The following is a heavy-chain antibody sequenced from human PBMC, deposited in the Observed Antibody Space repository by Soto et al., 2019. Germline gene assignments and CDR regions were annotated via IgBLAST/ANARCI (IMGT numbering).Heavy chain of an antibody. CDR2: LYSDGST. D-gene: IGHD2-8*01. CDR3: ATAFCTDGSSCGFDY. J-gene: IGHJ4*02. V-gene: IGHV3-53*01. Sequence: GSLRHSCAASGFTFSNNYMNWVRQAPGKGLESVSVLYSDGSTNYADSVKGRFTISRDIPKNTLYLQMNSLRVEDTALYYCATAFCTDGSSCGFDYWGQGTLVTVSS. CDR1: GFTFSNNY.